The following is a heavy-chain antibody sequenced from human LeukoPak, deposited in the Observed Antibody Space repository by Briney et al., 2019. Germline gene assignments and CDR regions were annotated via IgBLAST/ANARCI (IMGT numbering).Heavy chain of an antibody. CDR1: GGSISSYY. CDR2: IYYSGRT. D-gene: IGHD2-8*01. V-gene: IGHV4-59*08. CDR3: ARTGSYDTNGLDS. Sequence: SETLSLTCTVSGGSISSYYWTWIRHPPGKGLEWIGFIYYSGRTNYNPSLKSRVTILVDTSKNQFSLRLSSVTAADTAVYYCARTGSYDTNGLDSWGQGTLVIVSS. J-gene: IGHJ4*02.